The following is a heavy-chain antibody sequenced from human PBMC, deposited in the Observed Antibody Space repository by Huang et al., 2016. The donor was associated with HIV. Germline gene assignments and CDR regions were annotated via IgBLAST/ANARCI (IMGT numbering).Heavy chain of an antibody. D-gene: IGHD6-6*01. CDR1: GGSMSSYY. CDR3: ASASIAARRWFGP. V-gene: IGHV4-59*01. J-gene: IGHJ5*02. CDR2: IYYSGRT. Sequence: QVQLQESGPGLVKPSETLSLTCTVSGGSMSSYYWSWIRQPPGKGLGWIGYIYYSGRTNYNPSLKSRVTIAVDTAKNQFSLRRSSVTAADTAVYYCASASIAARRWFGPWGQGSLVTVSS.